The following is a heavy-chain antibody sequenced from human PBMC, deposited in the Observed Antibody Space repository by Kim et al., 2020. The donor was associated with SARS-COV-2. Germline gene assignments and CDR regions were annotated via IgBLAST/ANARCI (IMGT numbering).Heavy chain of an antibody. J-gene: IGHJ6*02. D-gene: IGHD6-19*01. CDR1: GFTFSSYS. V-gene: IGHV3-21*01. CDR3: ARDPLQQWLGQSYYYYYGMDV. CDR2: ISSSSSYI. Sequence: GGSLRLSCAASGFTFSSYSMNWVRQAPGKGLEWVSSISSSSSYIYYADSVKGRFTISRDNAKNSLYLQMNSLRAEDTAVYYCARDPLQQWLGQSYYYYYGMDVWGQGTTVTVSS.